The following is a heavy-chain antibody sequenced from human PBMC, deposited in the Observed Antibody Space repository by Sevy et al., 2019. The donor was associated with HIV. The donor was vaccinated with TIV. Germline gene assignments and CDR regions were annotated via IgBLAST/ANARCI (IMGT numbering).Heavy chain of an antibody. V-gene: IGHV3-21*01. CDR3: ARDQGGDIVVVPADY. Sequence: GGSLRLSCAASGFTFSSYSMNWVRQAPGKGLEWVSSISSSSSYIYYADSVKGRFTISRDNAKSSPYLQMNGLRAEDTAVYYCARDQGGDIVVVPADYWGQGTLVTVSS. CDR1: GFTFSSYS. CDR2: ISSSSSYI. D-gene: IGHD2-2*01. J-gene: IGHJ4*02.